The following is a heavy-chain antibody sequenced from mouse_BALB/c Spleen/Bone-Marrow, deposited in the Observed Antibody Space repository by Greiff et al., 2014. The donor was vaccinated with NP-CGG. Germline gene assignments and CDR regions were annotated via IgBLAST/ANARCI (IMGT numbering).Heavy chain of an antibody. V-gene: IGHV1S56*01. CDR2: IYPGNVNT. J-gene: IGHJ4*01. Sequence: VQLQQSGPELVKPLASVRISCKASGYTFTSYYIHWVKQRPGQGLEWIGWIYPGNVNTKYNEKFKGKATLTADKSSSTAYMQLSSLTSEDSAVYFCARDTMDYWGQGTSVTVSS. CDR1: GYTFTSYY. CDR3: ARDTMDY.